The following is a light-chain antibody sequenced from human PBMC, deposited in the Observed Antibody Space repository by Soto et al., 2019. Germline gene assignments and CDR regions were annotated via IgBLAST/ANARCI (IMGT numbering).Light chain of an antibody. CDR1: QSISSY. CDR2: AAS. V-gene: IGKV1-39*01. Sequence: DMQMAQSASSLCTAVGGRVTITCRASQSISSYVNWYQQKPGNAPKLLLYAASSLQSGVPSRFSASGSGTDFTLTISSLHPEDFATYYCQQSYSTPRTFGQGTMVDIK. J-gene: IGKJ1*01. CDR3: QQSYSTPRT.